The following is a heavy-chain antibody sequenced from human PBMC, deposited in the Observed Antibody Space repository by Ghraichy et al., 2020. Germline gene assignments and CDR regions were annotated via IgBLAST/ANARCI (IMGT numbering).Heavy chain of an antibody. J-gene: IGHJ4*02. CDR1: GFTFSSYS. D-gene: IGHD6-13*01. V-gene: IGHV3-21*01. CDR2: ISSSSSYI. CDR3: ARDRGGYSSPPDY. Sequence: GGSLRLSCAASGFTFSSYSMNWVRQAPGKGLEWVSSISSSSSYIYYADSVKGRFTISRDNAKNSLYLQMNSLRAEDTAVYYCARDRGGYSSPPDYWGQGTLVTVSS.